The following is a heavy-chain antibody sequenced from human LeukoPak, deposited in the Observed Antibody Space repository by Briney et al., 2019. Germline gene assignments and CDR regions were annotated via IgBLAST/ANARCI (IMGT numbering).Heavy chain of an antibody. CDR2: ISSSSSYI. Sequence: PGGSLRLSCAASGYTFSRYWMHWVRQAPGKGLEWVSSISSSSSYIYYADSVKGRFTISRDNAKNSLYLQMNSLRAEDTAVYYCASWEYSSSSLWGTYPYYFDYWGQGTLVTVSS. V-gene: IGHV3-21*01. J-gene: IGHJ4*02. D-gene: IGHD6-13*01. CDR1: GYTFSRYW. CDR3: ASWEYSSSSLWGTYPYYFDY.